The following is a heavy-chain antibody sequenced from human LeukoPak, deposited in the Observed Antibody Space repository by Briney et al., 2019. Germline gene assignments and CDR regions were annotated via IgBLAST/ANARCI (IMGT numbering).Heavy chain of an antibody. CDR2: IYYSGST. D-gene: IGHD3-16*01. J-gene: IGHJ4*02. V-gene: IGHV4-39*07. Sequence: MSSETLSLTCTVSGGSISSSSYYWGWIRQPPGKGLEWIGSIYYSGSTNYNPSLKSRVTISVDTSKNQFSLKLSSVTAADTAVYYCARSTAGESFDYWGQGTLVTVSS. CDR1: GGSISSSSYY. CDR3: ARSTAGESFDY.